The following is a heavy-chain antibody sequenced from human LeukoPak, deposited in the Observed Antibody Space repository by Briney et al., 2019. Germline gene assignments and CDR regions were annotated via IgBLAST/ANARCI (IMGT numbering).Heavy chain of an antibody. Sequence: PSETLSLTCTVSGGSISSSSYYWSWVRQPPGKGVQWIGCIYGSGSTKFNPSLESRVAMSVDTSKNQFSLKVSSVTAADTAVYYCARSVYGHYFDYWGLGSLLTVSS. CDR1: GGSISSSSYY. V-gene: IGHV4-61*05. J-gene: IGHJ4*01. CDR2: IYGSGST. D-gene: IGHD3-10*01. CDR3: ARSVYGHYFDY.